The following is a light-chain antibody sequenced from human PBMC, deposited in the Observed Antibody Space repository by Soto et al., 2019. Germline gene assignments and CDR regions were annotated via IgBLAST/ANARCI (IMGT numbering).Light chain of an antibody. CDR1: RGIDRW. J-gene: IGKJ1*01. Sequence: DIQMTQSPSTLSASFGDTVTITCRASRGIDRWLAWYQQKPGKAPRLLISDASTLESGVPSRFSGSGSGTEFTLTITGLQPDDFATYHCQHCDTYWPFGQGTKVDIK. CDR2: DAS. V-gene: IGKV1-5*01. CDR3: QHCDTYWP.